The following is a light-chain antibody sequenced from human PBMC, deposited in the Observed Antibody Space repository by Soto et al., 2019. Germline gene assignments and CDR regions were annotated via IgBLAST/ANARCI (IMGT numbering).Light chain of an antibody. CDR2: DVS. CDR3: SSYTSSSTLCV. CDR1: SSDVGGYNY. Sequence: QSVLTQPASVSGSPGQSITISCTGTSSDVGGYNYVSWYQQHPGKAPKLMIYDVSNRPSGVSNRFSGSKSGNTASLTISGLQADDEADYYCSSYTSSSTLCVFGGGTKLTVL. J-gene: IGLJ3*02. V-gene: IGLV2-14*01.